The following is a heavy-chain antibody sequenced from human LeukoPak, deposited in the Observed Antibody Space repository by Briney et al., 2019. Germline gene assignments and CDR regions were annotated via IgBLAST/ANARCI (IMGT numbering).Heavy chain of an antibody. V-gene: IGHV4-59*08. J-gene: IGHJ4*02. Sequence: SETLSLTCTVSGESISGFYWTWIRQPPGKGLEWIGYIYYSGSTNYDPSLKSRVTISVDTSKNQFSLKLSSVTAADTAVYSCAGFTFFRGVITFDYWGQGTLVTVSS. CDR1: GESISGFY. CDR2: IYYSGST. D-gene: IGHD3-10*01. CDR3: AGFTFFRGVITFDY.